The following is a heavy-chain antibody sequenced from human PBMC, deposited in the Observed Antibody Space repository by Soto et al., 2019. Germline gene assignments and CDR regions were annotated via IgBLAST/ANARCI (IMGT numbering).Heavy chain of an antibody. CDR2: ISWNSGDI. CDR1: GFTFDDYA. CDR3: AKGNYAYYYYYMGV. Sequence: EVQLVESGGGLVQPGRSLRLSCAATGFTFDDYAMHWVRQAPGKGLEWVSSISWNSGDIGYADSVKGRFTISRDNAKNSLHLQMNSLRAEDTALYYCAKGNYAYYYYYMGVWGKGTTVTVSS. D-gene: IGHD4-17*01. J-gene: IGHJ6*03. V-gene: IGHV3-9*01.